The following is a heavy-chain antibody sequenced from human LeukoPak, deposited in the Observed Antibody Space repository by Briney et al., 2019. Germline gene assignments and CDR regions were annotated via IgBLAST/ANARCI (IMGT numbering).Heavy chain of an antibody. CDR1: GFTFSNYG. CDR2: IYSGGST. D-gene: IGHD6-19*01. Sequence: GGSLRLSCAVSGFTFSNYGMHWVRQAPGKGLEWVSVIYSGGSTYYADSVKGRLTISRDNSKNTLDLQMNSLRVEDTAVYYCARAYGSDWPGIFDYWGQGTLVTVSS. V-gene: IGHV3-NL1*01. CDR3: ARAYGSDWPGIFDY. J-gene: IGHJ4*02.